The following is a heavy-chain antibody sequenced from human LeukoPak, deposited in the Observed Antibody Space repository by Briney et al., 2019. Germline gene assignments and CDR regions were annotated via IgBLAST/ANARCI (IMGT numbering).Heavy chain of an antibody. CDR3: ARDSSYYYYGMDV. CDR2: IIPILGIA. V-gene: IGHV1-69*04. J-gene: IGHJ6*02. Sequence: GSSVKVSCKASGGTFSSYAISWVRQAPGQGLEWMGRIIPILGIANYAQKFQGRVTITADKSTSTAYMELSSLRSEDTAVYYRARDSSYYYYGMDVWGQGTTVTVSS. CDR1: GGTFSSYA.